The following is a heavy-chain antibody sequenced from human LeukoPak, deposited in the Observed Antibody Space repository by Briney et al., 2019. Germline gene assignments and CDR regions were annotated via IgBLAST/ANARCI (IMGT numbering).Heavy chain of an antibody. Sequence: ASVKVSCKASGYTFTSYAMNWVRQAPGQGLEWMGSINTNTGNPTYAQGFTGRFVFSLDTSVSTAYLQISSLKAEDTAVYYCARPMTTVTTGGSEYFQHWGQGTLVTVSS. V-gene: IGHV7-4-1*02. D-gene: IGHD4-17*01. J-gene: IGHJ1*01. CDR3: ARPMTTVTTGGSEYFQH. CDR2: INTNTGNP. CDR1: GYTFTSYA.